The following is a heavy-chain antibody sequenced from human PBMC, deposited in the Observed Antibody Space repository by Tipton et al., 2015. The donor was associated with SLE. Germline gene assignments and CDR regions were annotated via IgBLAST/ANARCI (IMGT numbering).Heavy chain of an antibody. CDR3: AREPQGGAADTDY. J-gene: IGHJ4*02. V-gene: IGHV3-23*01. D-gene: IGHD6-13*01. Sequence: GSLRLSCAASGFSFSTYPMSWVRQAPGKGLEWVSAISGLGVSTYYADSIKGRFTISRDNSKNTLYLQMNSLRAEDTALYYCAREPQGGAADTDYWGQGTLVTVSS. CDR1: GFSFSTYP. CDR2: ISGLGVST.